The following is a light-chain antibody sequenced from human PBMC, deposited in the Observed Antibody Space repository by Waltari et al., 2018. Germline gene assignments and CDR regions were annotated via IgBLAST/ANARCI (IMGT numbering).Light chain of an antibody. CDR3: QQYNNWLRT. Sequence: EIVMTQSPATLSVSPGERAHLSCRASKSVSSNLAWYQQKPGQAPRLLIYGASTRATGIPARFSGSGSGTEFTLTISSMQSEDFAVYYCQQYNNWLRTFGQGTKVEIK. CDR2: GAS. J-gene: IGKJ1*01. V-gene: IGKV3-15*01. CDR1: KSVSSN.